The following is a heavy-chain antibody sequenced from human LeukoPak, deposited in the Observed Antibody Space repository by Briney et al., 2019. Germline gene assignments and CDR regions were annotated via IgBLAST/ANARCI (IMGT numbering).Heavy chain of an antibody. CDR2: ISGSGGRT. Sequence: GGSLRLSCAVSGITLSNYGMSWVRLAPGKGLGWVAGISGSGGRTNYADSVKGRFTISRDNAKNTLYLQMNSLRAEDTAVYFCAKRGVVIRVILVGFHKEAYYFDSWGQGALVTVSS. J-gene: IGHJ4*02. CDR3: AKRGVVIRVILVGFHKEAYYFDS. D-gene: IGHD3-22*01. CDR1: GITLSNYG. V-gene: IGHV3-23*01.